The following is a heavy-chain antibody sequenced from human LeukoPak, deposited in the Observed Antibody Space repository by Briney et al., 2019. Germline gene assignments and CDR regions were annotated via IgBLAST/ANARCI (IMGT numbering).Heavy chain of an antibody. J-gene: IGHJ4*02. D-gene: IGHD3-10*01. Sequence: GGSLRLSCAASGFTFSNSAMNWVRQAPGKGLEWVSAISGSGGSTNYADSVKGRFTISRDNSKNTLYLQMNSLRAEDTAVYYCAKDLANGESYFDYWGQGTLVTVSS. CDR3: AKDLANGESYFDY. CDR1: GFTFSNSA. CDR2: ISGSGGST. V-gene: IGHV3-23*01.